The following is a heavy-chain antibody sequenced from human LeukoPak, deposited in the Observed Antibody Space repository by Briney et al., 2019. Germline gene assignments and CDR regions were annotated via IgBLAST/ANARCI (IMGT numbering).Heavy chain of an antibody. Sequence: PGGSLRLSCAASGFTFSSYSMNWVRQAPGKGLEWVSSISSSSSYIYYADSVKGRFTISRDNAKNSLYLRINSLRAEDTAVYYCARVLGYFDSRFDYWGQGTLVTVSS. V-gene: IGHV3-21*01. CDR2: ISSSSSYI. J-gene: IGHJ4*02. CDR1: GFTFSSYS. D-gene: IGHD3-9*01. CDR3: ARVLGYFDSRFDY.